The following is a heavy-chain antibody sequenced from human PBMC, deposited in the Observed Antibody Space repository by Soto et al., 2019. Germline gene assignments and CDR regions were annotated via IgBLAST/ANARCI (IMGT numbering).Heavy chain of an antibody. CDR2: INAGNGNT. Sequence: ASVKVSCKASGYTFTSYAMRWVRQAPGQRLEWMGWINAGNGNTKYSQKFQGRVTITRDTSASTAYMELSSLRSEDTAVYYCAETNRYSGYDYYGMDVWGQGTTVTVSS. J-gene: IGHJ6*02. V-gene: IGHV1-3*01. CDR3: AETNRYSGYDYYGMDV. D-gene: IGHD1-26*01. CDR1: GYTFTSYA.